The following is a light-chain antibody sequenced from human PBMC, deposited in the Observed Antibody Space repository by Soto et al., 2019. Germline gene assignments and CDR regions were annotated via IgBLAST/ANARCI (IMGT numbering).Light chain of an antibody. J-gene: IGLJ2*01. CDR3: CSYAGDRDLI. CDR1: SSDVGSYNL. V-gene: IGLV2-23*01. Sequence: QSALTQPASVSGSPGQSITISCTGTSSDVGSYNLVSWYQQHPGKAPKLMIYEGSKRPSGVSNRFSGSKSGNTASLTISGLQAEDEADYYCCSYAGDRDLIFGGGTQLTVL. CDR2: EGS.